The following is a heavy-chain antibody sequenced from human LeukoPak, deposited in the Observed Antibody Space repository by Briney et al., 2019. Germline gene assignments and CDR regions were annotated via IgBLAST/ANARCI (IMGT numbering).Heavy chain of an antibody. CDR2: IYPSGST. V-gene: IGHV4-4*07. Sequence: SETLSLTCTVSDGSISSYYWSWIRQPAGKGLEWIGRIYPSGSTNYNPSLKSRVTMSVDTSKNQFSLKLSSVTAADTAVYYFARTSSNSWSYGMDVWGQGTTVTVSS. D-gene: IGHD6-13*01. CDR1: DGSISSYY. J-gene: IGHJ6*02. CDR3: ARTSSNSWSYGMDV.